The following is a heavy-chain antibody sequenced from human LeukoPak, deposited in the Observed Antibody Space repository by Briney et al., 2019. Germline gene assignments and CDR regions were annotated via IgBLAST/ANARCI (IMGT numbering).Heavy chain of an antibody. CDR3: AKASGSYWGESYYFDY. J-gene: IGHJ4*02. CDR1: GFTFSDYY. D-gene: IGHD1-26*01. Sequence: GGSLRLSCAASGFTFSDYYMSWIRQAPGKGLEWVSYISSSGSTIYYADSVKGRFTISRDNAKNSLYLQMNSLRAEDTALYYCAKASGSYWGESYYFDYWGQGTLVTVSS. V-gene: IGHV3-11*01. CDR2: ISSSGSTI.